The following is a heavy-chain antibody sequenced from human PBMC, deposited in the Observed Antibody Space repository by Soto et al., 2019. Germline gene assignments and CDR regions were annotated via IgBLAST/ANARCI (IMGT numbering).Heavy chain of an antibody. CDR1: GDSISSYY. J-gene: IGHJ4*02. V-gene: IGHV4-59*01. CDR3: ALRSMAVVPEY. CDR2: LYYGRSA. Sequence: QVQLQESGPGLVKPSETLSLTCAVSGDSISSYYCMWIRQPPGKGLESIGYLYYGRSANYNPSLKSRVTLSXXTSTNQCSLTLSSMTAADTAVDYCALRSMAVVPEYWGQGTLVTVSS. D-gene: IGHD3-22*01.